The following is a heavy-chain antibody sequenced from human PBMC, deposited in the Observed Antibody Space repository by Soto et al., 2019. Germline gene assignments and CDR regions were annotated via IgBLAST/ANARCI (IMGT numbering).Heavy chain of an antibody. J-gene: IGHJ4*02. Sequence: QVQLQELGPGLVKPSQTLSLTCTVSGGSISSDGYYWSWIRQHPGKGLEWIGYIYYSGSTYYNPSLKSRVTISVDTSKNQFSLKLSSVTAADTAVYYCARDPMGSGSYQVWGQGTLVTVSS. CDR1: GGSISSDGYY. D-gene: IGHD3-10*01. CDR2: IYYSGST. CDR3: ARDPMGSGSYQV. V-gene: IGHV4-31*03.